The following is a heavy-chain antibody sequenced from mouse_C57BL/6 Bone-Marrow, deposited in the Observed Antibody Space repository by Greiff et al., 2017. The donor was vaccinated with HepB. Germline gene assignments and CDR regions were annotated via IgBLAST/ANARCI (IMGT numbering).Heavy chain of an antibody. Sequence: EVKVEESGGGLVQPGGSMKLSCVASGFTFSNYWMNWVRQSPEKGLEWVAQIRLKSDNYATHYAESVKGRFTISRDDSKSSVYLQMNNLRAEDTGIYYCTGGTGTAYWGQGTLVTVSA. CDR3: TGGTGTAY. J-gene: IGHJ3*01. CDR1: GFTFSNYW. V-gene: IGHV6-3*01. D-gene: IGHD4-1*01. CDR2: IRLKSDNYAT.